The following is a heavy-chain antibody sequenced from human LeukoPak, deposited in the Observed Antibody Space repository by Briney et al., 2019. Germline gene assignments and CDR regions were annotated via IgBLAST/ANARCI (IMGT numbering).Heavy chain of an antibody. CDR1: GFTYKIYD. V-gene: IGHV3-13*01. Sequence: HPGGSLSLLCGVSGFTYKIYDMLGVRQATEKGRVGVSAIGTAGDKYYPGSVQGRFTLSRENAKNSLYLQMTGLRAGDTAVYYCASARERYYYESIGYLSYGMDVWRQGTTATVSS. CDR2: IGTAGDK. CDR3: ASARERYYYESIGYLSYGMDV. J-gene: IGHJ6*02. D-gene: IGHD3-22*01.